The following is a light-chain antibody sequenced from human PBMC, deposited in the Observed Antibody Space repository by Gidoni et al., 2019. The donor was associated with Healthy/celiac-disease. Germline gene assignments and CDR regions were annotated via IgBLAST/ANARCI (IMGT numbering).Light chain of an antibody. J-gene: IGKJ5*01. Sequence: IQLPQSPSFLSASVGDRVTITCRASQGISSYLAWYQQKPGKAPKLLIYAASTLQSGVPSRFSGSGSGTEFTLTISSLQPEDFATYYCQQLNSYPPTFGQXTRLEIK. CDR3: QQLNSYPPT. CDR1: QGISSY. V-gene: IGKV1-9*01. CDR2: AAS.